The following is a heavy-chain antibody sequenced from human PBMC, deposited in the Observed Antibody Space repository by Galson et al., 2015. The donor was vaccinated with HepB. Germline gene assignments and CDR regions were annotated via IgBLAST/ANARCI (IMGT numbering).Heavy chain of an antibody. D-gene: IGHD3-9*01. CDR3: ARRPRHNILTGYSPDYGMDV. CDR2: IDPSDSYT. J-gene: IGHJ6*02. CDR1: GYSFTSYW. V-gene: IGHV5-10-1*01. Sequence: QSGAEVKKPGESLRISCKGSGYSFTSYWISWVRQMPGKGLEWMGRIDPSDSYTNYSPSFQGHVTISADKAISTAYLQWSSLKASDTAMYYCARRPRHNILTGYSPDYGMDVWGQGTTGTVSS.